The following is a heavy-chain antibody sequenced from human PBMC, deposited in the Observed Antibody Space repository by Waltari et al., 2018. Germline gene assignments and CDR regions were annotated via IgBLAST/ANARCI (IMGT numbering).Heavy chain of an antibody. Sequence: QVQLVESGGGVVQPGRSLRLSCAASGFTLSSSGMHWVRQTPGRGLEWVAVISSDGSRKSYADSVKGRFSISRDNSKNSLSLEMNSLRPEDTAVYYCASCTGGNCYYYGFDVWGQGTTVTVSS. D-gene: IGHD2-8*02. CDR3: ASCTGGNCYYYGFDV. CDR2: ISSDGSRK. J-gene: IGHJ6*02. CDR1: GFTLSSSG. V-gene: IGHV3-30*03.